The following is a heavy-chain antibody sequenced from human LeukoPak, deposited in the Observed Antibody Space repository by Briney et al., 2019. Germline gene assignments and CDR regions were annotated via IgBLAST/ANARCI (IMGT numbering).Heavy chain of an antibody. V-gene: IGHV4-61*02. D-gene: IGHD6-13*01. CDR1: GGSISSGSYY. J-gene: IGHJ6*03. CDR2: IYTSGST. CDR3: ARASGAAAGTHYYYYMDV. Sequence: SETLSLTCTVSGGSISSGSYYWSWIRQPAGKALEWIGRIYTSGSTNYNPSLKSRVTISVDTSKNQFSLKLSSVTAADTAVYYCARASGAAAGTHYYYYMDVWGKGTTVTVSS.